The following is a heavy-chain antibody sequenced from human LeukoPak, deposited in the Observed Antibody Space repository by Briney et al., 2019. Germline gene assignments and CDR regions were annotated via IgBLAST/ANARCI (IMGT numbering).Heavy chain of an antibody. D-gene: IGHD5-12*01. J-gene: IGHJ4*02. CDR2: ISSNGGST. V-gene: IGHV3-64*01. Sequence: GGSLRLSCAASGFTFSSYAMHWVRQAPGKGLEYVSAISSNGGSTYYANSVKGRFTISRDNSKNTLYLQMGSLRAEDMAVYYCARSRGYSGYEEDDYWGQGTLVTVSS. CDR1: GFTFSSYA. CDR3: ARSRGYSGYEEDDY.